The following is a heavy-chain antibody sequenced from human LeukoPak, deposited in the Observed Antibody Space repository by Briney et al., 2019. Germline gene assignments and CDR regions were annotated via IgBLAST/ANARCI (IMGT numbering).Heavy chain of an antibody. Sequence: GASVKVSCKASGYTFTSYDINWVRQATGQGLEWMGWITPNSGGTNYAQNFQGRVTMTRDTSISTAYMELGRLRSDDTAVYYCARENSMDYFRGPFDPFDIWGQGTMVTVSS. CDR3: ARENSMDYFRGPFDPFDI. D-gene: IGHD3-10*01. CDR2: ITPNSGGT. CDR1: GYTFTSYD. J-gene: IGHJ3*02. V-gene: IGHV1-2*02.